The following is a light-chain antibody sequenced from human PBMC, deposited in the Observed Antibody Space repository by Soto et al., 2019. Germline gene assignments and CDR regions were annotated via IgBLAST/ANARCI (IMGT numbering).Light chain of an antibody. CDR3: CSYAGSTTRVQ. Sequence: QSVLTQPPSVSGAPGQRVTISCAGSSSNIGAGYDVHWYQQLPGTAPKLLIYGNSNRPSGVPDRFSGSKSGNTASLTISGLQAEDEADYYCCSYAGSTTRVQFGGWTKVTVL. CDR1: SSNIGAGYD. V-gene: IGLV1-40*01. J-gene: IGLJ2*01. CDR2: GNS.